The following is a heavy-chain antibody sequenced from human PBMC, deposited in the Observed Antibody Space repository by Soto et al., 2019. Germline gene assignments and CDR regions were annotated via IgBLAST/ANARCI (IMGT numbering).Heavy chain of an antibody. CDR2: INHSGST. V-gene: IGHV4-34*01. CDR1: GGSFSGYY. Sequence: SETLSLTCAVYGGSFSGYYWSWIRQPPGKGLEWIGEINHSGSTNYNPSLKSRVTISVDTSKSQFPLKLSSVTAADTAVYYCARTLWIPFDYWGQGTLVTVSS. CDR3: ARTLWIPFDY. D-gene: IGHD5-12*01. J-gene: IGHJ4*02.